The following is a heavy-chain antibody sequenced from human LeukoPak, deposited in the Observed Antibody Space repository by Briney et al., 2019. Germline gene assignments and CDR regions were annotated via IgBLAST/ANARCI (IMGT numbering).Heavy chain of an antibody. CDR1: GGTFSSYA. CDR2: IIPIFGTA. D-gene: IGHD6-19*01. V-gene: IGHV1-69*13. Sequence: SVKVSCKASGGTFSSYAISWVRQAPGQGLEWMGGIIPIFGTANYAQKFQGRVTITADESTSTAYMELSSLRSEDTAVYYCARGGIAVAGLYYYMDVWGKGTMVTVSS. CDR3: ARGGIAVAGLYYYMDV. J-gene: IGHJ6*03.